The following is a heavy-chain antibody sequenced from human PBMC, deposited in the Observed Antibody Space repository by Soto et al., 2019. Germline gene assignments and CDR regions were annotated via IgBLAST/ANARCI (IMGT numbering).Heavy chain of an antibody. Sequence: GGSLRLSCAASGFTFDDYAMHWVRQAPGKGLEWVSGISWNSGSIGYADSVKGRFTISGDNAKNSLYLQMNSLRAEDTALYYCAKDKGTSSYYYGMDVWGQGTTVTVSS. CDR3: AKDKGTSSYYYGMDV. J-gene: IGHJ6*02. D-gene: IGHD3-10*01. CDR2: ISWNSGSI. V-gene: IGHV3-9*01. CDR1: GFTFDDYA.